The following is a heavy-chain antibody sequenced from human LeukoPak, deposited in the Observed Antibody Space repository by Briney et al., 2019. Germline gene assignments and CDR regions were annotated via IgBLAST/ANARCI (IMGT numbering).Heavy chain of an antibody. V-gene: IGHV1-18*01. CDR1: GYTFTSYG. CDR3: ARVRLLGVVIPLIDY. J-gene: IGHJ4*02. Sequence: ASLKVSCKASGYTFTSYGISWVRQAPGQGLEWMGCISAYNGNTNYAQKLQGRVTMTTGTSTSTAYMELRSLRSDDTAVYYCARVRLLGVVIPLIDYWGQGTLVTVSS. D-gene: IGHD3-3*01. CDR2: ISAYNGNT.